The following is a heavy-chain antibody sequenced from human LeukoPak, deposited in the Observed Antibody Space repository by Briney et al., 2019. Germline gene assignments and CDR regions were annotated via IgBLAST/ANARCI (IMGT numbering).Heavy chain of an antibody. CDR1: GFTFSDYY. CDR3: AKDPQYYYASGTYGYFDY. Sequence: GGSLRLSCAASGFTFSDYYMSWIRQAPGKGLEWVSYISSSGSTIYYADSVKGRFTISRDNSKNTLYLQMNSLRAEDTAVYYCAKDPQYYYASGTYGYFDYWGQGTLVTVSS. V-gene: IGHV3-11*01. J-gene: IGHJ4*02. CDR2: ISSSGSTI. D-gene: IGHD3-10*01.